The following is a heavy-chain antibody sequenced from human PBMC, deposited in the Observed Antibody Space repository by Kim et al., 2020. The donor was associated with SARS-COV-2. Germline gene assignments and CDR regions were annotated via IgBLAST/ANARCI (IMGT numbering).Heavy chain of an antibody. CDR1: GFTFSVSA. CDR2: ISSKANTYAI. V-gene: IGHV3-73*01. CDR3: TSVPGTTLAVWEAFG. D-gene: IGHD1-1*01. Sequence: GGSLRLSCAASGFTFSVSAIRWVRQASGKVLEWVCRISSKANTYAIAYAALVKGRFSISRDDSKNTAYLQMNSLKTEDTDVYYYTSVPGTTLAVWEAFG. J-gene: IGHJ3*02.